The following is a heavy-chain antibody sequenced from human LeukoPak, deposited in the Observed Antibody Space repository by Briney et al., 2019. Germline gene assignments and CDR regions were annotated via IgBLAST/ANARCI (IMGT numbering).Heavy chain of an antibody. D-gene: IGHD5-12*01. CDR1: GFSFSSYE. V-gene: IGHV3-48*03. CDR3: ARVTSGPFDY. Sequence: GGSLRLSCAASGFSFSSYEMNWVRQAPGKGLEWVSYISSSGRTTYYADSVKGRFTISRDNAKNSLYLQMNSLRAEDTAVYYCARVTSGPFDYWGQGTLVTVSS. CDR2: ISSSGRTT. J-gene: IGHJ4*02.